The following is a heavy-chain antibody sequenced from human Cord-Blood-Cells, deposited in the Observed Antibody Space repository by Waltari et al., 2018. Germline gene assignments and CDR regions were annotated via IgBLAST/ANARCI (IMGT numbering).Heavy chain of an antibody. Sequence: QVQLVQSGAEVKKPGSSVKVSCKDSGGTFRTSAISWVRPAPGQRLEWMGGIIPIFGTANYAKKFQGRVTITADESTSTAYMELSSLRSEDTAVYYCARVSYGSGSYYAFDIWGQGTMVTVSS. D-gene: IGHD3-10*01. CDR2: IIPIFGTA. CDR1: GGTFRTSA. CDR3: ARVSYGSGSYYAFDI. J-gene: IGHJ3*02. V-gene: IGHV1-69*12.